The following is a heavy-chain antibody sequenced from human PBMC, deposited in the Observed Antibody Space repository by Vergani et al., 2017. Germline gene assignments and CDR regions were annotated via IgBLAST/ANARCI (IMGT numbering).Heavy chain of an antibody. CDR2: IYHSGST. D-gene: IGHD3-9*01. V-gene: IGHV4-4*02. CDR1: GGSISSSNW. J-gene: IGHJ3*02. Sequence: QVQLQESGPGLVKPSGTLSLTCAVSGGSISSSNWWSWVRQPPGKGLEWIGEIYHSGSTNYNPSLKSRVTISVDTSKNQFSLKLSSVTAADTAVYYCARLPDYDILTGYSFWAQIDAFDIWGQGTMVTVSS. CDR3: ARLPDYDILTGYSFWAQIDAFDI.